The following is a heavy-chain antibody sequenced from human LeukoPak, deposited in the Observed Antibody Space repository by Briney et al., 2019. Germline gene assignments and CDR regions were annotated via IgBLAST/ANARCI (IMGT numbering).Heavy chain of an antibody. CDR1: GYTFTSYY. Sequence: ASVKVSCKASGYTFTSYYMHWVRQAPGQGLEWMGIINPSGGSTSYAQKFQGRVTITADKSTSTAYMELSSLRSEDTAVYYCARDMRRYCSGGSCYSRAFDIWGQGTMVTVSS. J-gene: IGHJ3*02. V-gene: IGHV1-46*01. CDR2: INPSGGST. D-gene: IGHD2-15*01. CDR3: ARDMRRYCSGGSCYSRAFDI.